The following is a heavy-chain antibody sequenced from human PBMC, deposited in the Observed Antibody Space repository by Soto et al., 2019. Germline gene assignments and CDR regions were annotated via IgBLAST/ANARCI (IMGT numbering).Heavy chain of an antibody. CDR2: MSGSSSTT. CDR1: GFTFSNYD. Sequence: PGGSLRLSCATSGFTFSNYDMNWVRQAPGGGLEWVSSMSGSSSTTYYADSVGGRFTISRDRSKNTLYLQMSRLRAEDTALYYCAKSQERELPRVMDFWGQGTLVTVSS. CDR3: AKSQERELPRVMDF. V-gene: IGHV3-23*01. J-gene: IGHJ4*02. D-gene: IGHD1-7*01.